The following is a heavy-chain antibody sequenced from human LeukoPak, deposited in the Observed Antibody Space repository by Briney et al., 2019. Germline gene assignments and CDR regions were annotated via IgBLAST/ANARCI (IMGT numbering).Heavy chain of an antibody. CDR3: ARETRDYDILTGYSRFDY. CDR2: ISAYNGNT. V-gene: IGHV1-18*01. J-gene: IGHJ4*02. D-gene: IGHD3-9*01. Sequence: ASVKVSCKASGYTFTSYGISWVRQVPGQGLEWMGWISAYNGNTNYAQKLQGRVTMTTDTSTSTAYIELRSLRSDDTAVYYCARETRDYDILTGYSRFDYWGQGTLVTVSS. CDR1: GYTFTSYG.